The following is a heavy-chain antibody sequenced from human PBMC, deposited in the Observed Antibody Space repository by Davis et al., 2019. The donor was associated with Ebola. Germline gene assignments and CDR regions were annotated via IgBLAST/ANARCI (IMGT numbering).Heavy chain of an antibody. V-gene: IGHV3-15*07. CDR3: ARDCSSTSCRTYYYGMDV. CDR1: GFTFSNAW. J-gene: IGHJ6*02. Sequence: GESLKISCAASGFTFSNAWMNWVRQAPGKGLEWVGRIKSKTDGGTTDYAAPVKGRFTISRDNAKNSLYLQMNSLRAEDTAVYYCARDCSSTSCRTYYYGMDVWGQGTTVTVSS. CDR2: IKSKTDGGTT. D-gene: IGHD2-2*01.